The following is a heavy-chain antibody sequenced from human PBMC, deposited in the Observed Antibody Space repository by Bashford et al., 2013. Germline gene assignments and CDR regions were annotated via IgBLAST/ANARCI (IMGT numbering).Heavy chain of an antibody. Sequence: ASVKVSCKASGYTLPAMVSAGCDRPLDKGLSGWDGSALTNGNTNYAQKLQGRVTMTTDTSTSTAYMELRSLRSDDTAVYYCARDSPNRLIRFLEWLPTPFDYWGQGTLVTVSS. D-gene: IGHD3-3*01. V-gene: IGHV1-18*01. CDR1: GYTLPAMV. J-gene: IGHJ4*02. CDR2: SALTNGNT. CDR3: ARDSPNRLIRFLEWLPTPFDY.